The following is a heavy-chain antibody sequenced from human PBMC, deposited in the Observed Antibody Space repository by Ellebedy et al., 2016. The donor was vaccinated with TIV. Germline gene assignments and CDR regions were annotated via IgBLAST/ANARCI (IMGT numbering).Heavy chain of an antibody. J-gene: IGHJ6*02. CDR1: GYTFTSYD. CDR2: MNPNSGNT. V-gene: IGHV1-8*01. D-gene: IGHD6-13*01. Sequence: ASVKVSXXASGYTFTSYDINWVRQATGQGLEWMGWMNPNSGNTGYAQKFQGRVTMTRNTSISTAYMELSSLRSEDTAVYYCARGRSLGSWSYYYYGMDVWGQGTTVTVSS. CDR3: ARGRSLGSWSYYYYGMDV.